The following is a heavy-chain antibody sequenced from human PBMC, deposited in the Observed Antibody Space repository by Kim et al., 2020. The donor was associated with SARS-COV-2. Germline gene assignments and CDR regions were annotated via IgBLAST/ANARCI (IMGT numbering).Heavy chain of an antibody. Sequence: YAQSFQGRVTMTTDTSTSTAYMELRSLRSDDTAVYYCAQSYRNTALSAFDIWGQGTVVTVSS. J-gene: IGHJ3*02. D-gene: IGHD5-18*01. CDR3: AQSYRNTALSAFDI. V-gene: IGHV1-18*01.